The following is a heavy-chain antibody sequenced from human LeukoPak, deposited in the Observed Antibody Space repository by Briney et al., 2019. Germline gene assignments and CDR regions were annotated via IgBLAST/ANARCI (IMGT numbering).Heavy chain of an antibody. CDR3: ARDFIIGYSSGWYGSHFDY. J-gene: IGHJ4*02. Sequence: GGSLRLSCAASGFTFSSYSLNWVRQAPGQGLEWVSSITGRSSYTYYADSVKGRFTISRDNSKNTLYLQMNSLRAEDTAVYYCARDFIIGYSSGWYGSHFDYWGQGTLVTVSS. CDR1: GFTFSSYS. CDR2: ITGRSSYT. V-gene: IGHV3-21*01. D-gene: IGHD6-19*01.